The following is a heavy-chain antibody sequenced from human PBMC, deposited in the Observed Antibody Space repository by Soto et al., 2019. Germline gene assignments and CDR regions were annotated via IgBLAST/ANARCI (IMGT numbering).Heavy chain of an antibody. J-gene: IGHJ6*02. CDR1: GGSISSGDYY. D-gene: IGHD3-3*01. CDR2: IYYSGST. Sequence: SETLSLTCTVSGGSISSGDYYWSWIRQPPGKGLEWIGYIYYSGSTYYNPSLKSRVTISVDTSKNQFSLKLSSVTAADTAVYYCARGKLRYFDFLWTPYGMEVWGQGTTVTVSS. CDR3: ARGKLRYFDFLWTPYGMEV. V-gene: IGHV4-30-4*01.